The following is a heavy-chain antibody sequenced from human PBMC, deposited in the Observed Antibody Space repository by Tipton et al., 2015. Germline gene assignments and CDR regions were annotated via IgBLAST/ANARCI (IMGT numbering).Heavy chain of an antibody. D-gene: IGHD2/OR15-2a*01. J-gene: IGHJ6*02. CDR1: GFTLSTYW. V-gene: IGHV3-7*01. CDR2: IKQDGSEK. CDR3: VRDCNFTTCYNYYTMDV. Sequence: SLRLSCAASGFTLSTYWMSWVSQAPGKGLEWVANIKQDGSEKYYVGSVKGRFTISRDNAENSLYLQMNSLRVEDTAVYYCVRDCNFTTCYNYYTMDVWGQGTAVTVSS.